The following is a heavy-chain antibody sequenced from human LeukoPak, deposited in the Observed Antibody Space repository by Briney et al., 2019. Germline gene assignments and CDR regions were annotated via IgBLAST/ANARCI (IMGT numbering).Heavy chain of an antibody. V-gene: IGHV1-46*01. CDR2: INPSGGST. J-gene: IGHJ3*02. D-gene: IGHD3-3*01. CDR1: GYTFTSYY. CDR3: ARGGVVTFGAFDI. Sequence: ASVKVSCKASGYTFTSYYMHWVRQAPGQGLEWMGIINPSGGSTSYAQKFQGRVTITRNTSISTAYMELSSLRSEDTAVYYCARGGVVTFGAFDIWGQGTMVTVSS.